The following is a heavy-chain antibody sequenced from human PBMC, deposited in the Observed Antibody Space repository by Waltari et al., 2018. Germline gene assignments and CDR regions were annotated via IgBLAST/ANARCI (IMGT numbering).Heavy chain of an antibody. V-gene: IGHV5-51*01. Sequence: EVQLVQSGAEVKKPGESLKISCQGSGDSFTTTWADWVRQAPGKGLEWRWIFYPGDSDTRYSPSFQGQVTISADKSISTAYLQWSSLKASDTAMYYCARHRGSPGYYYGMDVWGQGTMVTVSS. CDR1: GDSFTTTW. CDR2: FYPGDSDT. J-gene: IGHJ6*02. CDR3: ARHRGSPGYYYGMDV. D-gene: IGHD1-26*01.